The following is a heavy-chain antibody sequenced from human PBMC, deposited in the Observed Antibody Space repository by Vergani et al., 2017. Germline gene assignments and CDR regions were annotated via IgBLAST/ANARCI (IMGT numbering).Heavy chain of an antibody. V-gene: IGHV3-49*03. J-gene: IGHJ6*03. CDR2: IRSKAYGGTT. D-gene: IGHD2-21*01. CDR1: GFTFGDYA. Sequence: EVQLVESRGGLVQPGRSLRLSCTASGFTFGDYAMSWFRQAPGKGLEWVGFIRSKAYGGTTVYAASVKGRFTISRDDSKSIAYLQMNSLKTEDTAVYYCTRDRQEGYCGGDCYHDYYYYMDVWGKGTTVTVSS. CDR3: TRDRQEGYCGGDCYHDYYYYMDV.